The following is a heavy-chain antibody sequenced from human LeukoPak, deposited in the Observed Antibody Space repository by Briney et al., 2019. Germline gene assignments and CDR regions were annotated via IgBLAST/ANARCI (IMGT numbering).Heavy chain of an antibody. CDR2: IYSDNT. CDR1: GFTVSSNS. CDR3: ARTTLVGANPIYWFDP. V-gene: IGHV3-53*01. Sequence: GGSLRLSCTVSGFTVSSNSMSWVRQAPGKGLEWVSFIYSDNTHYSDSVKGRFTISRDNSKNTLYLQMNSLRAEDTAVYYCARTTLVGANPIYWFDPWGQGTLVTVSS. J-gene: IGHJ5*02. D-gene: IGHD1-26*01.